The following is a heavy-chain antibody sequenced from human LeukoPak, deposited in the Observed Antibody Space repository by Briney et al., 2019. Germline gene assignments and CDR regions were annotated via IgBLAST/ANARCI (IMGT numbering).Heavy chain of an antibody. J-gene: IGHJ4*02. CDR3: EKDRHLFGTGSYYYFDL. Sequence: GGSLRLSCASSGFTFSSNNMHWVRQAPGMGLEWVAAIWYDGTNKYYADSVKGRFTISRDNSKNTLFLQMNSLRAEDTAVYYCEKDRHLFGTGSYYYFDLWGQGTLVTVSS. D-gene: IGHD1-26*01. CDR1: GFTFSSNN. V-gene: IGHV3-33*03. CDR2: IWYDGTNK.